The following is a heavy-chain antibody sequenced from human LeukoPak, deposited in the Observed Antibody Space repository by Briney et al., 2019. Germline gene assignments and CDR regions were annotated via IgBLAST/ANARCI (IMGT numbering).Heavy chain of an antibody. V-gene: IGHV3-23*01. Sequence: GGSLRLSCAASGFTFNNYAMSWVRQAPGKGLEWVSAISGSGGSTYYADSVKGRFTISRDNSKNTLYQQMNSLRAEDTAVYYCAKNLGYNYGRYYFDYWGQGTLVTVSS. D-gene: IGHD5-18*01. CDR2: ISGSGGST. CDR1: GFTFNNYA. CDR3: AKNLGYNYGRYYFDY. J-gene: IGHJ4*02.